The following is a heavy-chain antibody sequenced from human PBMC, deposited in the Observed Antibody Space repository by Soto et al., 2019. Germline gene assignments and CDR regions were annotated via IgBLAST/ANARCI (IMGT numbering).Heavy chain of an antibody. CDR1: GGSFSGYY. CDR2: INHSGST. CDR3: ARGGGTVWFGRYFDY. J-gene: IGHJ4*02. V-gene: IGHV4-34*01. Sequence: QVQLQQWGAGLLKPSETLSLTCAVYGGSFSGYYWSWIRQPPGQGLEWIGEINHSGSTNSNPSLKSRVTISVDTSKNQFSLKLSSVTAADTAVYYCARGGGTVWFGRYFDYWGQGTLVTVSS. D-gene: IGHD3-10*01.